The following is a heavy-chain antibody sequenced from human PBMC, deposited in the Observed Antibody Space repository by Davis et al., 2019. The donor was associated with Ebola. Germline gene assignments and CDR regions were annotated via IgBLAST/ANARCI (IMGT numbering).Heavy chain of an antibody. J-gene: IGHJ5*02. CDR1: GYNFTTYW. V-gene: IGHV5-51*01. CDR2: IYPGDSDT. D-gene: IGHD3-3*01. Sequence: GESLKISCQASGYNFTTYWIGWVRQMPGKGLEWMGIIYPGDSDTRYSPSFQGQVTISADKSIATAYLQWSSLKASDTAMYYCARQGDFWRNWFDPWGQGTLVTVSS. CDR3: ARQGDFWRNWFDP.